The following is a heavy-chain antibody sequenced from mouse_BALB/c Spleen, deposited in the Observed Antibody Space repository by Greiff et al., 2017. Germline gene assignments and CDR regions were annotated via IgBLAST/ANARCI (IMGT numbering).Heavy chain of an antibody. Sequence: EVKLVESGPELVKPGASVKISCKASGYSFTGYFMNWVMQSHGKSLEWIGRINPYNGDTFYNQKFKGKATLTVDKSSSTAHMELRSLASEDSAVYYCARTLDYGSRYWYFDVWGAGTTVTVAS. J-gene: IGHJ1*01. CDR3: ARTLDYGSRYWYFDV. CDR1: GYSFTGYF. V-gene: IGHV1-20*02. D-gene: IGHD1-1*01. CDR2: INPYNGDT.